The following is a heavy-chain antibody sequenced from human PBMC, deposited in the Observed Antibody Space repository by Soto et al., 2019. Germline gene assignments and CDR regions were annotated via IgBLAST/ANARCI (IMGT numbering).Heavy chain of an antibody. CDR3: ARGAAMVAY. Sequence: QLQLQESGSGLVKPSQTLSLTCAVAGGSISSGGYSWGWIRQPPGKGLECLGYISHSGSTYYNPALKPRVTISRDRSTHQFSLKLSSVAAADTAVYSCARGAAMVAYWRQGTVVPVSS. V-gene: IGHV4-30-2*01. CDR1: GGSISSGGYS. J-gene: IGHJ4*02. D-gene: IGHD5-18*01. CDR2: ISHSGST.